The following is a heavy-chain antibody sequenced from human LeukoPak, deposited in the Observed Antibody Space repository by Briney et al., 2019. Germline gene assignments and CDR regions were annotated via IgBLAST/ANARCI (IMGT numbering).Heavy chain of an antibody. D-gene: IGHD6-19*01. CDR1: GGSISSYY. J-gene: IGHJ4*02. Sequence: PSETLSLTCTVSGGSISSYYWSWLRQPPGKGLECIGYISYSGSTNYNPSLKSRVSISIHTSKSQFSLKLSSVTAADTALYYCARGSSSGWYSGADWGQGTLVTVSS. V-gene: IGHV4-59*01. CDR3: ARGSSSGWYSGAD. CDR2: ISYSGST.